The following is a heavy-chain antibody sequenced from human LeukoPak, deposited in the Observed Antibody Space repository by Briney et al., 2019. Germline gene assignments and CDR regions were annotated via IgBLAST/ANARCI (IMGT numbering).Heavy chain of an antibody. CDR1: GFTFNNYA. Sequence: PGGSLRLSCAASGFTFNNYALSWVRQAPGKGLEWVSSITGRGDDTSYADSVKGRFTMSRDNFKNILYIHMSSLRAEDTAVYYCAKEAGAFDYWGQGTLVTVSS. V-gene: IGHV3-23*01. J-gene: IGHJ4*02. CDR3: AKEAGAFDY. D-gene: IGHD1-26*01. CDR2: ITGRGDDT.